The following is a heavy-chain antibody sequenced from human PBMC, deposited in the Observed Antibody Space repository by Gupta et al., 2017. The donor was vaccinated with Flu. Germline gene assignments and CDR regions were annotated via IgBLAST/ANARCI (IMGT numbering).Heavy chain of an antibody. Sequence: WWGWIRQPAGKGLEWIGRIFATGSTNYNPSLKSRVTMSIDTAKNQISLKVSSVTAADTAAYYCARDGGRSYGAGFDFWGLGTVVTVSS. CDR1: W. J-gene: IGHJ4*02. D-gene: IGHD5-18*01. V-gene: IGHV4-4*07. CDR2: IFATGST. CDR3: ARDGGRSYGAGFDF.